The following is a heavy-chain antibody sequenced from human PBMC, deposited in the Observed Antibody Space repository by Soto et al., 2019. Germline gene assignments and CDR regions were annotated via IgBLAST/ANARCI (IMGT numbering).Heavy chain of an antibody. V-gene: IGHV4-38-2*02. CDR1: GYSISSGYY. Sequence: PSETLSLTCAVSGYSISSGYYWGWIRQPPGKGLEWIGSIYHSGSTYYNPSLKSRVTMSVDTSKNQFSLKLSSVTAADTAVYYCARDWGYYGSGSGDYWGQGTLVTVSS. J-gene: IGHJ4*02. CDR3: ARDWGYYGSGSGDY. D-gene: IGHD3-10*01. CDR2: IYHSGST.